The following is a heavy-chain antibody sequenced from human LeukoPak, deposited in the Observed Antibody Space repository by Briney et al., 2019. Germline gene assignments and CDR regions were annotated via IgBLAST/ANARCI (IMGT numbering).Heavy chain of an antibody. V-gene: IGHV1-69*05. Sequence: SVKVSCKASGGTFSSYAISWVRQAPGQGLEWMGGIIPIFGTANYAQKFQGRVTITTDESTSTAYMELSSLRSEDTAVYCCARDVGDGSTIPYFDYWGQGTLVTVSS. CDR3: ARDVGDGSTIPYFDY. CDR2: IIPIFGTA. CDR1: GGTFSSYA. J-gene: IGHJ4*02. D-gene: IGHD5-24*01.